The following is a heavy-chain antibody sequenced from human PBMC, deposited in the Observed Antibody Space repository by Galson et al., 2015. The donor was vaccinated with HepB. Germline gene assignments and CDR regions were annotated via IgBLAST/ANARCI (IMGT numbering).Heavy chain of an antibody. V-gene: IGHV3-48*03. D-gene: IGHD3-10*01. CDR3: ARRVEGNFDF. J-gene: IGHJ4*02. CDR1: GFTFSSYE. CDR2: ISSSGSTI. Sequence: SLRLSCAASGFTFSSYEMNWVRQAPGKGLEWVSYISSSGSTIYYADSVKGRFTISRDNAKNSLYLQMNSLRAEDTAVYFCARRVEGNFDFWGQGTLVTVSS.